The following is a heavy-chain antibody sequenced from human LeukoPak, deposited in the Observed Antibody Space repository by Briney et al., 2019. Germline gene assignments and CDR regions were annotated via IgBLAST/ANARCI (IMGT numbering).Heavy chain of an antibody. CDR2: IKSKIGGATA. CDR1: GITFSTAW. V-gene: IGHV3-15*01. D-gene: IGHD3-10*01. CDR3: ATDRAWFDP. Sequence: GGSLRLSCAASGITFSTAWMSWFRQAPGKELEWVGRIKSKIGGATADYAAPVKDRFTISRDDSKNTLYLQMNSLKTEDTAVYYCATDRAWFDPWGQGTLVTVSS. J-gene: IGHJ5*02.